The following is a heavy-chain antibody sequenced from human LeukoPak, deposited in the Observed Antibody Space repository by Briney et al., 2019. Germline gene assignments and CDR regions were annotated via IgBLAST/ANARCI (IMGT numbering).Heavy chain of an antibody. Sequence: GGSLRLSCAASGFTFSSYWMSWVRQAPGKGLEWVANIKQDGSEKYYVDSVKGRFTISRDNAKNSLYLQMNSLRAEDTAVYYCARDIGVVVPAAIGYWGQGTLVTVSS. CDR1: GFTFSSYW. J-gene: IGHJ4*02. V-gene: IGHV3-7*01. D-gene: IGHD2-2*02. CDR3: ARDIGVVVPAAIGY. CDR2: IKQDGSEK.